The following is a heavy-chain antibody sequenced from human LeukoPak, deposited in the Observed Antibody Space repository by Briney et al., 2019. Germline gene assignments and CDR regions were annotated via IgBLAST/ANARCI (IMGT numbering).Heavy chain of an antibody. CDR3: ARDQSPMVRGVIGY. Sequence: PGGSLRLSCAASGLTFSSYWMSWVRQAPGKGLEWVANIKQDGSEKYYVDSVKGRFTISRDNAKNSLYLQMNSLRAEDTAVYYCARDQSPMVRGVIGYWGQGTLVTVSS. CDR1: GLTFSSYW. J-gene: IGHJ4*02. V-gene: IGHV3-7*01. CDR2: IKQDGSEK. D-gene: IGHD3-10*01.